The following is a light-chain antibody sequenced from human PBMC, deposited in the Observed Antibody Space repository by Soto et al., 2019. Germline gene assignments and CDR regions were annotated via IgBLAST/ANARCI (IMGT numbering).Light chain of an antibody. Sequence: EIVMTQSPATLPVSPGERATLSCRASQSVSSGLAWYQQNPGQAPRLLIYDASTRATGIPARFSGSGSGTEFTLTISSLQSEDIAVYYCQQYNNWPLPTFGQGTRLEIK. CDR2: DAS. CDR1: QSVSSG. V-gene: IGKV3-15*01. J-gene: IGKJ5*01. CDR3: QQYNNWPLPT.